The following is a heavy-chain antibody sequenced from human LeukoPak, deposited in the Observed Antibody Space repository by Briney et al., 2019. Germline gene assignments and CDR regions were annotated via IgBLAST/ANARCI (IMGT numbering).Heavy chain of an antibody. CDR3: AKEYTCGHWIFDY. V-gene: IGHV3-30*18. CDR1: GFTFSSYG. Sequence: GGSLRLSCAASGFTFSSYGMHWVRQAPGKGLEWVAVISYDERNEHYADSVKGRFTISRDNSKNTLYLQMNSLRGEDTAVYYCAKEYTCGHWIFDYWGQGSLVTVSS. J-gene: IGHJ4*02. D-gene: IGHD5-18*01. CDR2: ISYDERNE.